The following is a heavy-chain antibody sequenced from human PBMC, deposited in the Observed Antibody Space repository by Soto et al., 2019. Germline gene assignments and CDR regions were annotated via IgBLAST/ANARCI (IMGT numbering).Heavy chain of an antibody. V-gene: IGHV3-23*01. J-gene: IGHJ4*02. Sequence: PGGSLRLSCAASGFTFSSYAMSWVRQAPGKGLEWVSAISGSGGSTYYADSVKGRFTISRDNSKNTLYLQMNSLRAEDTAVYYCAKPQQSFQDSSGYSDYWGQGTLVTVSS. CDR3: AKPQQSFQDSSGYSDY. CDR2: ISGSGGST. CDR1: GFTFSSYA. D-gene: IGHD3-22*01.